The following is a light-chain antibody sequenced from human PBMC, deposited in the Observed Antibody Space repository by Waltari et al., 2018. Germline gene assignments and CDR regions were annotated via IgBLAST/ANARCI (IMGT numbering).Light chain of an antibody. J-gene: IGKJ1*01. V-gene: IGKV3-20*01. CDR2: GAS. CDR1: QGVSRA. CDR3: QHYLRFPGT. Sequence: EIVLTQSPGTLSLSPGERATLSCRASQGVSRALTWYQQKPGQAPRLLIYGASTRATGIPGRFSGSGCRNDFSLTSSVVEPDVFAVYYCQHYLRFPGTFGQGTTVEI.